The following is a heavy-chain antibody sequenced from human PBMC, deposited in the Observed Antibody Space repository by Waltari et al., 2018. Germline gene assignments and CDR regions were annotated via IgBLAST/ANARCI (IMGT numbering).Heavy chain of an antibody. V-gene: IGHV4-39*07. Sequence: QLQLQESGPGLVKPSETLSLTCTVSGGSISSSSYYLGWIRQPPGKGLEWIGSIYYSGSTYYNPSLKSRVTISVDTSKNQFSLKLSSVTAADTAVYYCARSPLLGWFDPWGQGTLVTVSS. CDR1: GGSISSSSYY. CDR3: ARSPLLGWFDP. J-gene: IGHJ5*02. D-gene: IGHD2-15*01. CDR2: IYYSGST.